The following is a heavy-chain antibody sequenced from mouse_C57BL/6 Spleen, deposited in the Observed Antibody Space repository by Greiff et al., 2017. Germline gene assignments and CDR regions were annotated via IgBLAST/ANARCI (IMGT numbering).Heavy chain of an antibody. V-gene: IGHV14-3*01. Sequence: LVESVAELVRPGASVKLSCTASGFNIKNTYMHWVKQRPEQGLEWIGRIDPANGNTKYAPKFQGKATITAATSSNTAYLQLSSLTSEDTAIYYCVYGTLWYFDVWGTGTTVTVSS. J-gene: IGHJ1*03. CDR2: IDPANGNT. CDR3: VYGTLWYFDV. D-gene: IGHD1-1*01. CDR1: GFNIKNTY.